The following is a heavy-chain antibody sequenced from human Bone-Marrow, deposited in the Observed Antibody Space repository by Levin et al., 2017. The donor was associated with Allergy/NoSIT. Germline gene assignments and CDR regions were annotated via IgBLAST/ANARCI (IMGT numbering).Heavy chain of an antibody. Sequence: HSGGSLRLSCAASGFTFDDYAMHWVRQAPGKGLEWVSGISWNSGSIGDAEYVKGRFTISRDNAKNSLYLQMNSLRAEDTALYYCVKGRGATPLYYFDYWGQGTRVTVSS. D-gene: IGHD5-12*01. CDR3: VKGRGATPLYYFDY. CDR1: GFTFDDYA. J-gene: IGHJ4*02. V-gene: IGHV3-9*01. CDR2: ISWNSGSI.